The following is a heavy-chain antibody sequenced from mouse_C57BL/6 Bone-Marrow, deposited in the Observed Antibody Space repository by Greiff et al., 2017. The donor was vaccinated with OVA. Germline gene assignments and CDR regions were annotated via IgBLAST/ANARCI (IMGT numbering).Heavy chain of an antibody. CDR1: GFTFSDYG. Sequence: EVQLQESGGGLVKPGGSLKLSCAASGFTFSDYGMHWVRQAPEKGLEWVAYISSGSSTIYYADTVKGRFTISRDNAKNTLFLQMTSLRSEDTAMYYCARGLPGGFAYWGQGTLVTVSA. V-gene: IGHV5-17*01. D-gene: IGHD2-10*01. J-gene: IGHJ3*01. CDR3: ARGLPGGFAY. CDR2: ISSGSSTI.